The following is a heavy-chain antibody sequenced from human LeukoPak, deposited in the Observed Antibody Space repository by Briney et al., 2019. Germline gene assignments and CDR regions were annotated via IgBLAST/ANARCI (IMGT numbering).Heavy chain of an antibody. CDR1: GYTFTSYD. CDR2: ISAYNGNT. J-gene: IGHJ5*02. CDR3: ARDADGGSNWFDP. V-gene: IGHV1-18*01. Sequence: EASVKVSCKASGYTFTSYDISWVRQAPGQGLEWMGWISAYNGNTNYAQKLQGRVTMTTDTSTSTAYMELRSLRSDDTAMYYCARDADGGSNWFDPWGQGTLVTVSS. D-gene: IGHD4-23*01.